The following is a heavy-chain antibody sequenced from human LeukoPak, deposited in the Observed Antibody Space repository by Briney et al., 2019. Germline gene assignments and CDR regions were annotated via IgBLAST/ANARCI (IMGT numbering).Heavy chain of an antibody. CDR3: ARDIVGVYCGGDCYSGDPFDY. J-gene: IGHJ4*02. D-gene: IGHD2-21*02. V-gene: IGHV3-21*01. CDR2: ISSSSSYI. Sequence: GGSLRLSCAASGFTFSSYSMNWVRQAPGKGLEWVSSISSSSSYIYYADSVKGRFTISRDNAKNSLYLQMNSLRAEDTAVYYCARDIVGVYCGGDCYSGDPFDYWGQGTLVTVSS. CDR1: GFTFSSYS.